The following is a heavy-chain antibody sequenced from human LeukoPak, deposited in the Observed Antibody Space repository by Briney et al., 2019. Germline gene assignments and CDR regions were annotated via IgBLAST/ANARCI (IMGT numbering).Heavy chain of an antibody. J-gene: IGHJ4*02. CDR1: GFTFSSYA. CDR3: VKDVNWSTY. D-gene: IGHD1-1*01. Sequence: GGSLRLSCAASGFTFSSYARIWVRQAPGKGLEWVSVISGNGDTTYYADSVKGRFTISRDNSRNTVYLQMNSLRGDDTAVYYCVKDVNWSTYWGQGTLVTVSS. V-gene: IGHV3-23*01. CDR2: ISGNGDTT.